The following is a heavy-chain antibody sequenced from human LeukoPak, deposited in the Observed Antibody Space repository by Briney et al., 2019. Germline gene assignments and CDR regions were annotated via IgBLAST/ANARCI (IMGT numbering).Heavy chain of an antibody. D-gene: IGHD3-22*01. CDR1: GFTFRSYS. CDR2: ISSTSSTI. Sequence: PGGSLRLSCAASGFTFRSYSMHWVRRAPGKGLEWVSYISSTSSTIYYADSVKGRFTISRDNAKNSLYLQMNSLRDEDTAAYYCARAAPYYYDSSGYSAFDSWGQGTMVTVSA. J-gene: IGHJ3*02. CDR3: ARAAPYYYDSSGYSAFDS. V-gene: IGHV3-48*02.